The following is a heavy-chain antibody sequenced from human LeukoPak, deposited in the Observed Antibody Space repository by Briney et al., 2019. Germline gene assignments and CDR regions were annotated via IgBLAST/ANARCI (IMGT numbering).Heavy chain of an antibody. CDR2: INPSGGSA. J-gene: IGHJ4*02. CDR1: GYTFTSYY. CDR3: ARGEGLYGDYGY. D-gene: IGHD4-17*01. V-gene: IGHV1-46*01. Sequence: ASVKVSCKASGYTFTSYYMHWVRQAPGQGLEWMGIINPSGGSASYAQKFQGRVTVTSDTSTSTVYMDLSSPRSEDTAVYYCARGEGLYGDYGYWGQGTLVTVSS.